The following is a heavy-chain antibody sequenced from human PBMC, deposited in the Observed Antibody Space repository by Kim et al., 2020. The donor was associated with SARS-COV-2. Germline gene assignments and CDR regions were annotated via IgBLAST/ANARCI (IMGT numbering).Heavy chain of an antibody. J-gene: IGHJ6*02. CDR1: GFTVSSNY. CDR3: ARDRWGGGYYGMDV. D-gene: IGHD3-10*01. V-gene: IGHV3-53*04. Sequence: GGSLRHSCAASGFTVSSNYMSWVRQAPGKGLEWVSVIYSGGSTYYADSVKGRFTISRHNSKNTLYLQMNSLRAEDTAVYYCARDRWGGGYYGMDVWGQGTTVTVSS. CDR2: IYSGGST.